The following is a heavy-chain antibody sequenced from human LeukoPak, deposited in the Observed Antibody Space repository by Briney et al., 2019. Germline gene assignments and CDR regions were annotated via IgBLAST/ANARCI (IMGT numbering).Heavy chain of an antibody. D-gene: IGHD1-26*01. CDR2: ISYDGSNK. J-gene: IGHJ4*02. CDR1: GFTFSTYG. CDR3: AGSRVVGASDY. Sequence: GGSLRLSCAASGFTFSTYGIHWVRQAPGKGLEWVAGISYDGSNKYYADSVKGRFTISRDNSKNTLYLQMNSLRAEDTAMYYCAGSRVVGASDYWGQGTLVTVSS. V-gene: IGHV3-30*03.